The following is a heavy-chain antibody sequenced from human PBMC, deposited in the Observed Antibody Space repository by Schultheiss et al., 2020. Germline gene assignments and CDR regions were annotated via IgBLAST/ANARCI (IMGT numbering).Heavy chain of an antibody. CDR2: ISYDGSHK. D-gene: IGHD3-22*01. V-gene: IGHV3-30*04. Sequence: WGSLRLSCAASGFTLSTYAMHWVRQAPGKGLEWVSVISYDGSHKYYADSVKGRFTISRDDSKNTLYLQMNSLRVEDTAVYYCAKDKLYDSSGYLAYWGQGTLVTVSS. CDR1: GFTLSTYA. CDR3: AKDKLYDSSGYLAY. J-gene: IGHJ4*02.